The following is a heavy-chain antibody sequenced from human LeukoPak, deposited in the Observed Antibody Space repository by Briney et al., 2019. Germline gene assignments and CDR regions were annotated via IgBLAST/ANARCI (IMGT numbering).Heavy chain of an antibody. CDR3: ARTYYDPTEHYYYYYMDV. CDR2: MNPNSGNT. D-gene: IGHD3-22*01. CDR1: GYTFTSYD. Sequence: ASVKVSCTASGYTFTSYDINWVRQAAGQGGEWMGWMNPNSGNTGYAQKFQGRVTMTRNTSISTAYMELSSLRSEDTAVYYCARTYYDPTEHYYYYYMDVWGKGTTVTVSS. J-gene: IGHJ6*03. V-gene: IGHV1-8*01.